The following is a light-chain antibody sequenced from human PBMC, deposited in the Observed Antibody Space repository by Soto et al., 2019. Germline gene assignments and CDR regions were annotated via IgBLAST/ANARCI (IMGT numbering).Light chain of an antibody. CDR1: SSDVGGHNY. Sequence: QSALTQVAAVSASTGKSITISCTGTSSDVGGHNYVSWYQQHPGKAPKLMIYNVDYRPSGVSNRFSGSKSGNTASLTISGLQADDEAYYYCSSYADSSTVVFGGGTKVTVL. V-gene: IGLV2-14*03. J-gene: IGLJ2*01. CDR2: NVD. CDR3: SSYADSSTVV.